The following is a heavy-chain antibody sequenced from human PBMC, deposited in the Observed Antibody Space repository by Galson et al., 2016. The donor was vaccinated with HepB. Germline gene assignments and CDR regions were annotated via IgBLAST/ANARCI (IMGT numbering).Heavy chain of an antibody. CDR3: ARQARPNY. CDR2: IKPDGSEK. CDR1: GFTFSSYW. J-gene: IGHJ4*02. V-gene: IGHV3-7*01. Sequence: SLRLSCAASGFTFSSYWMSWVRQVPGKGLEWAANIKPDGSEKYYVESVKGRFTISRDNAKNSLFLQMNSLRVEDTAVYYCARQARPNYWGQGTLVTVSS.